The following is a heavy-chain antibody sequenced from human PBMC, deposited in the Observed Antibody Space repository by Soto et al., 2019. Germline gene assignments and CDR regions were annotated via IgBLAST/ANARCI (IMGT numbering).Heavy chain of an antibody. Sequence: SETLSLTCAVYGGSFTGYYWTWIRQTPGKGLEWIGEINYRGSTYYNPSLESRITMAVDTSKNQFSLKLSSVTAADTAVYFCVRGQPHRITIFEVVIRSYDYGMDVSGQGTTVTVSS. D-gene: IGHD3-3*01. V-gene: IGHV4-34*01. CDR2: INYRGST. CDR3: VRGQPHRITIFEVVIRSYDYGMDV. CDR1: GGSFTGYY. J-gene: IGHJ6*02.